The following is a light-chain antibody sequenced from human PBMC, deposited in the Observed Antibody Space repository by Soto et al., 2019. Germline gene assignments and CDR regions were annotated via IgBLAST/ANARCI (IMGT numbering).Light chain of an antibody. V-gene: IGKV1-16*02. CDR1: QDINSH. CDR2: DAS. Sequence: DIQMTQSPSSLSASVGDRVTITCRASQDINSHLAWFQQKPGKAPKSLISDASSLQSGVPLNFSGSGSVTDFPLTISSLLPEDFATYYCQQYHSHPVTFGGGTKVEIK. J-gene: IGKJ4*01. CDR3: QQYHSHPVT.